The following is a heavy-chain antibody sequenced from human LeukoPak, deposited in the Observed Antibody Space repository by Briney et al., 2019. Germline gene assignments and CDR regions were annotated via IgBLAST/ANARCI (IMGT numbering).Heavy chain of an antibody. CDR3: ARGLLSYYYGSGSYYTPSNLDY. CDR2: ISYSGST. J-gene: IGHJ4*02. CDR1: GGSISSYY. D-gene: IGHD3-10*01. V-gene: IGHV4-59*01. Sequence: SETLSLTCTVSGGSISSYYWNWIRQPPGKGLEWIGYISYSGSTNYNPSLKSRVAISVDTSKNQFSLKLSSVTAADTAVYYCARGLLSYYYGSGSYYTPSNLDYWGQGTLVTVSS.